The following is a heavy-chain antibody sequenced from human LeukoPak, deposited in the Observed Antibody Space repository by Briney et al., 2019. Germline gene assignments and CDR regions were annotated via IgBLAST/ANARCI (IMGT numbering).Heavy chain of an antibody. CDR2: INPNSGDS. Sequence: EASVKVSCKASGYTFIGYYIHWVRQAPGQGLEWMGRINPNSGDSNSAQKFQDRVTMTRDTSISTAYMELSRLTSDDTAIYYCARGGSDYWGQGTLVTVSS. V-gene: IGHV1-2*06. D-gene: IGHD3-10*01. CDR3: ARGGSDY. J-gene: IGHJ4*02. CDR1: GYTFIGYY.